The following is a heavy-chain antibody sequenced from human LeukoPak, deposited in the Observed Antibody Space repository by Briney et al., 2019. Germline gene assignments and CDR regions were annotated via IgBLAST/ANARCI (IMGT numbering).Heavy chain of an antibody. V-gene: IGHV1-18*01. Sequence: ASVKVSCKASGYTFTSYGISWVRQAPGQGLEWMGWISAYNGNTNYAQKLQGRVTMTTDTSTSTAYMELRSLRSDNTAVYYCAREKRNTYYDFWSGRDPYYFDYWGQGTLSPSPQ. J-gene: IGHJ4*02. CDR2: ISAYNGNT. CDR3: AREKRNTYYDFWSGRDPYYFDY. CDR1: GYTFTSYG. D-gene: IGHD3-3*01.